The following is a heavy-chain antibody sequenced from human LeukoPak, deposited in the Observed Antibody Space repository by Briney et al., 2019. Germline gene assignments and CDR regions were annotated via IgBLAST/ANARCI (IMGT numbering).Heavy chain of an antibody. CDR3: VKSSEP. CDR2: IHSDVSSK. CDR1: GFTVGNNY. J-gene: IGHJ5*02. Sequence: GGSLRLSCAASGFTVGNNYMNWVRQAPGKGLEWVAFIHSDVSSKYYADSVKGRFTISRDNSKNTLYLQMNSLRTEDTAVYYCVKSSEPWGQGTLVTVSS. V-gene: IGHV3-30*02.